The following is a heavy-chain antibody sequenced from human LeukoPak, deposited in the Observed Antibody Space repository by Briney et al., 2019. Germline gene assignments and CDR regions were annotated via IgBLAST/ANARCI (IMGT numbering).Heavy chain of an antibody. Sequence: GGSLRLSCAAFGFSFETYDMHWVRQPTGKGLEWVSAVGATGETYYPDSVKDRFTISRENAKNSLYIQMNSLRVEDTAVYYCARAIGGPSGTYYNYWGQGTLVTVSS. V-gene: IGHV3-13*01. CDR1: GFSFETYD. J-gene: IGHJ4*02. D-gene: IGHD1-26*01. CDR3: ARAIGGPSGTYYNY. CDR2: VGATGET.